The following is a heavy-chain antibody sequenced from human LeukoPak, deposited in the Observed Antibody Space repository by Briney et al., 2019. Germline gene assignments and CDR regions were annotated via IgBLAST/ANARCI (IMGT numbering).Heavy chain of an antibody. J-gene: IGHJ4*02. D-gene: IGHD5-12*01. V-gene: IGHV3-21*01. CDR3: ARILVATDYFDY. Sequence: GGSLRLSCAASGFTFSSYSMNWVRQAPGKGLEWVSSISSSSYIYYADSVKGRFTISRDNAKNSLYLQMNSLRAEDTAVYYCARILVATDYFDYWGQGTLVTVSS. CDR2: ISSSSYI. CDR1: GFTFSSYS.